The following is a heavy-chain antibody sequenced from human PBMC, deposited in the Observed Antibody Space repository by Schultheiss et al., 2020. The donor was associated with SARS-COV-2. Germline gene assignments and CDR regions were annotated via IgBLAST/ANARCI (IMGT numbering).Heavy chain of an antibody. CDR2: IWYDGSNK. CDR3: AKSYTAMVMVDWFDP. Sequence: GESLKISCAASGFTFSSYGMHWVRQAPGKGLEWVAVIWYDGSNKYYADSVKGRFTISRDNSKNTLYLQMNSLRAEDTAVYYCAKSYTAMVMVDWFDPWGQGTLVTVSS. CDR1: GFTFSSYG. D-gene: IGHD5-18*01. J-gene: IGHJ5*02. V-gene: IGHV3-30*02.